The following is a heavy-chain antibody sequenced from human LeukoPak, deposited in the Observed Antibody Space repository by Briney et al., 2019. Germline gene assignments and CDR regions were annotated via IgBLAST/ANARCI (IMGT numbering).Heavy chain of an antibody. D-gene: IGHD2-15*01. CDR1: VGSISSRTYC. CDR2: IYYSGST. V-gene: IGHV4-39*01. Sequence: ASETLSLTCIVSVGSISSRTYCCVWIRQPPGKGLEWIGSIYYSGSTYYNPSLKSRVTISVDTSKNQFSLKLSSVTAADTAVYYCASLEFFSGGSCYHNPYYVGQGTLVTVSS. J-gene: IGHJ4*02. CDR3: ASLEFFSGGSCYHNPYY.